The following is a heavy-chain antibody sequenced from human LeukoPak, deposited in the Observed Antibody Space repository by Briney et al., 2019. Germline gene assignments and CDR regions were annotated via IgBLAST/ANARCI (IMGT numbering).Heavy chain of an antibody. CDR3: ARVMERVTATTFDY. Sequence: SETLSLTCTVSGGSISSYYWSWIRQPPGKGLEWIGYIYYSGSTNYNPSLKSRVTISVDTSKNQFSLKLSSVTAADTAVYYCARVMERVTATTFDYWGQGTLVTVSS. CDR1: GGSISSYY. V-gene: IGHV4-59*01. D-gene: IGHD2-21*02. CDR2: IYYSGST. J-gene: IGHJ4*02.